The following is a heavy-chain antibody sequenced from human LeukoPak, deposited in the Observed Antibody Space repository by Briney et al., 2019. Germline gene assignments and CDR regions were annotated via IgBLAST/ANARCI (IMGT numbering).Heavy chain of an antibody. V-gene: IGHV4-61*02. Sequence: PSQTLSLTCTVSGDSVTSGNYYWNWIRQPAGKGLEWIGRIYTNGGASYNPSLKSRVTISIDASKNQFSLKLSSVTAADTAVYYCAREPPGYWGQGILVTVSS. CDR2: IYTNGGA. CDR1: GDSVTSGNYY. CDR3: AREPPGY. J-gene: IGHJ4*02.